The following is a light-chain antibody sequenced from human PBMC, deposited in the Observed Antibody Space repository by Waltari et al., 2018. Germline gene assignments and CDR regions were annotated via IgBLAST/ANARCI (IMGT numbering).Light chain of an antibody. CDR3: NSYATNSARV. CDR1: SSDVGAFNF. CDR2: EVI. J-gene: IGLJ3*02. Sequence: QSALTQPASVSGSPGQSITISCTGTSSDVGAFNFVSWYQQPPGKAPQLIIYEVINRPPGVSNRCAGSKSGHTASLTISGLQAEDEADYYCNSYATNSARVFGGGTKLTVL. V-gene: IGLV2-14*01.